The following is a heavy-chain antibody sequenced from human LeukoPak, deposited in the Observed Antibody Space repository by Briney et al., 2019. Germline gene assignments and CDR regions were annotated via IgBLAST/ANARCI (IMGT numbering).Heavy chain of an antibody. Sequence: PSQTLSLTCTVSGGSISSGSYYWSWIRQPAGKGLEWIGRIYTSGSTNYNPSLKSRVTISVDTSKNQFSLKLSSVTAADTAVYYCARYTIAAEDDWGQGTLVTVSS. V-gene: IGHV4-61*02. D-gene: IGHD6-13*01. CDR3: ARYTIAAEDD. CDR2: IYTSGST. CDR1: GGSISSGSYY. J-gene: IGHJ4*02.